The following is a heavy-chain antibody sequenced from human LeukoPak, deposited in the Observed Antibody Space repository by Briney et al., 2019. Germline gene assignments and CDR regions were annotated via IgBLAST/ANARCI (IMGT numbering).Heavy chain of an antibody. CDR3: ARREDWLFGY. J-gene: IGHJ4*02. D-gene: IGHD3/OR15-3a*01. V-gene: IGHV4-34*01. Sequence: SETLSLTCAVYGGSFSGYYWSWIRQPPGKGLEWIGSIYYSGSTYYNPSLKSRVTISVDTSKNQFSLKLSSVTAADTAVYYCARREDWLFGYWGRGTLVTVSS. CDR2: IYYSGST. CDR1: GGSFSGYY.